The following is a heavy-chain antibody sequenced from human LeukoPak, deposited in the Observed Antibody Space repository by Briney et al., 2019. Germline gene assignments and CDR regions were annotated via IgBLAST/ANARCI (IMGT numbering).Heavy chain of an antibody. D-gene: IGHD6-19*01. CDR1: GFTFSSYE. J-gene: IGHJ4*02. Sequence: GGSLRLSCAASGFTFSSYEMNWVRQAPGKGLEWDSYISSSGSTIYYADSVKGRFTISRDNAKNSLYLQMNSLRAEDTAVYYCARDRAVAGTYFDYWGQGTLVTVSS. CDR3: ARDRAVAGTYFDY. CDR2: ISSSGSTI. V-gene: IGHV3-48*03.